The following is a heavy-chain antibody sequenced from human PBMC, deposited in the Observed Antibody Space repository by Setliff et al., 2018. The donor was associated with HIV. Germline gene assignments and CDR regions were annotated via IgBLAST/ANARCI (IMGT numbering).Heavy chain of an antibody. CDR2: ISASATYI. Sequence: GGSLRLSCAASGFTFSNYSMNWVRQTPGKGLEWVSSISASATYIFYADSVKGRFTISRDNAENSLYLQMNSLRAEDTAVYYCARDNGRYFDRGWFDPWGQGALVTVSS. D-gene: IGHD3-9*01. V-gene: IGHV3-21*01. CDR1: GFTFSNYS. CDR3: ARDNGRYFDRGWFDP. J-gene: IGHJ5*02.